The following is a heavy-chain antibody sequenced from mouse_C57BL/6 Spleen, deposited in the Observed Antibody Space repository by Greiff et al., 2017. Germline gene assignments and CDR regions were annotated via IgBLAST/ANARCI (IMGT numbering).Heavy chain of an antibody. V-gene: IGHV5-17*01. D-gene: IGHD1-1*01. CDR3: AREDYGGYAMDY. Sequence: EVKLMESGGGLVKPGGSLKLSCAASGFTFSDYGMHWVRQAPEKGLEWVAYISSGSSTIYYADTVKGRFTISRDNAKNTLFLQMTSLRSEDTAMYYCAREDYGGYAMDYWGQGTSVTVSS. CDR1: GFTFSDYG. J-gene: IGHJ4*01. CDR2: ISSGSSTI.